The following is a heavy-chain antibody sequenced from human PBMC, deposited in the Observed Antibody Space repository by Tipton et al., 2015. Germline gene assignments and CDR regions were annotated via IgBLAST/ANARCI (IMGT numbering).Heavy chain of an antibody. CDR2: IYYSGST. CDR3: ARALFYGGNTDWYFDL. Sequence: TLSLTCTVSGGSFSDYYWSWIRQSPGEGLEWIGYIYYSGSTNYNPSLKSRVTISVDTSKNQFSLKLSSVTAADTAVYYCARALFYGGNTDWYFDLWGRGTLVTVSS. D-gene: IGHD4-23*01. V-gene: IGHV4-59*01. J-gene: IGHJ2*01. CDR1: GGSFSDYY.